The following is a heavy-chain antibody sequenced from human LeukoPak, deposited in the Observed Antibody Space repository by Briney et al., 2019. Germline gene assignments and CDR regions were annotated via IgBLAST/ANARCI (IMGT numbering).Heavy chain of an antibody. J-gene: IGHJ4*02. CDR3: ARYYYASGRDY. CDR1: GCSFSSHW. CDR2: IHPDGSEK. D-gene: IGHD3-10*01. V-gene: IGHV3-7*01. Sequence: GGALTLSCAASGCSFSSHWLSWVRQAPGKGRTWVANIHPDGSEKYYVDPVKGRFTISRDNANNSVYLQMNSLRAEDTAVYYCARYYYASGRDYWGQGTLVTVSS.